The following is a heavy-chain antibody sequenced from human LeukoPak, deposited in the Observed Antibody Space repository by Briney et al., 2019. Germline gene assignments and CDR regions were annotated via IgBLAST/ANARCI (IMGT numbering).Heavy chain of an antibody. CDR1: GYTFTSYD. CDR3: ARVDRNYYYYYGMDV. V-gene: IGHV1-8*01. D-gene: IGHD3-9*01. CDR2: MNPNSGNT. Sequence: SVKVSCKASGYTFTSYDINWVRQATGQGLEWMGWMNPNSGNTGYAQKFQGRVTMTRNTSISTAYMELSSLRSEDTAVYYCARVDRNYYYYYGMDVWGQGTTVTVSS. J-gene: IGHJ6*02.